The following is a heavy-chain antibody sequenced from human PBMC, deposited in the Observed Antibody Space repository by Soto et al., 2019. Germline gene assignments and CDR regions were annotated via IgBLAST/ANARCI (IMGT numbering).Heavy chain of an antibody. CDR2: IYYSGST. CDR1: GGSMSSISYY. V-gene: IGHV4-39*01. CDR3: ESQASWCGYYGFFLYGMYF. J-gene: IGHJ6*02. D-gene: IGHD3-3*01. Sequence: SETLSLTCTVSGGSMSSISYYWGWIRLPPGKGLEWIGSIYYSGSTDYYASLKRRVTISVDTSKNQFSLKLSSLPAADTTVHSCESQASWCGYYGFFLYGMYFWGQGTRVTVSS.